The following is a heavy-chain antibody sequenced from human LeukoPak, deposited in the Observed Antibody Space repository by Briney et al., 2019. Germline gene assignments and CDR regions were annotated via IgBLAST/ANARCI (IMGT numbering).Heavy chain of an antibody. J-gene: IGHJ4*02. V-gene: IGHV1-2*02. D-gene: IGHD4-23*01. CDR2: INPSNGGT. CDR1: GFTFTGYY. CDR3: VREGNQDLSKDFDF. Sequence: ASVKVSCKASGFTFTGYYIHWVRLAPGQGLEWMGDINPSNGGTSSPPKLRDRVTLTTDTSVSAAYMELSSLLSDDTAVYYCVREGNQDLSKDFDFWGQGTLVTVSS.